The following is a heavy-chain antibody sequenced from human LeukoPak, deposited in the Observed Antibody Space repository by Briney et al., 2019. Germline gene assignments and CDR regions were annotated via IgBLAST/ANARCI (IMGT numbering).Heavy chain of an antibody. CDR1: GYTFTSYG. CDR2: ISAYNGNT. CDR3: ARGSSLRDAFDI. D-gene: IGHD3-10*01. V-gene: IGHV1-18*01. Sequence: ASVTVSCKASGYTFTSYGISWVRQAPEQGLEWMGWISAYNGNTNYAQKLQGRVTMTTDTSTSTAYMELRSLRSDDTAVYYCARGSSLRDAFDIWGQGTMVTVSS. J-gene: IGHJ3*02.